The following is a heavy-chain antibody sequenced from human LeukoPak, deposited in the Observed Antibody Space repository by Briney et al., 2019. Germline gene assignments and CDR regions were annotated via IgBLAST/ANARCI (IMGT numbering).Heavy chain of an antibody. D-gene: IGHD3-22*01. CDR3: TRSSDSSGYRAFDI. Sequence: GGSLRLSCAGSGFTFSDQYMDWVRQAPGKGMKWVARTRNKAKSYTTACAASVKGRFTISRDVSKNSLYLQMNSLKTEDTAVYYCTRSSDSSGYRAFDIWGQGTMVTVSS. V-gene: IGHV3-72*01. CDR2: TRNKAKSYTT. J-gene: IGHJ3*02. CDR1: GFTFSDQY.